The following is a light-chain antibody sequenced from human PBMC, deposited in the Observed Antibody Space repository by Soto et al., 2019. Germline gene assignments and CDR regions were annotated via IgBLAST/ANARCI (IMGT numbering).Light chain of an antibody. Sequence: EIVLTQSPGTLSLSPGERATLSCRATQSVGSNYLAWYQQKPGQAPRLLIYGASSRATAIPDRFSGSGSGTDFTLTIRRLEPEDFAVYYCHQYDSSPPWTLAQGTNVDIK. CDR1: QSVGSNY. V-gene: IGKV3-20*01. CDR3: HQYDSSPPWT. J-gene: IGKJ1*01. CDR2: GAS.